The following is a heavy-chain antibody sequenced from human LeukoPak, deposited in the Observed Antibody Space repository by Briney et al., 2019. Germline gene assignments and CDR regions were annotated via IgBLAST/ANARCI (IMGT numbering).Heavy chain of an antibody. Sequence: SETLSLTCTVSGGSISSGGYYWSWIRQHPGKGLEWIGYIYYSGSTYYNPSLKSRVTISVDTSKNQFSLKLSSVTAADTAVYYCARTRARDYFDYWGQGILVTVSS. CDR3: ARTRARDYFDY. CDR1: GGSISSGGYY. V-gene: IGHV4-31*03. D-gene: IGHD3-10*01. J-gene: IGHJ4*02. CDR2: IYYSGST.